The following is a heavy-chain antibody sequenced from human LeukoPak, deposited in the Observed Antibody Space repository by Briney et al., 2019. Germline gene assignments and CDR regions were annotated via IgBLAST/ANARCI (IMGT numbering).Heavy chain of an antibody. D-gene: IGHD1-26*01. CDR2: ISGSGGST. CDR1: GFTFSSYA. CDR3: ARAYSGSYRYDY. J-gene: IGHJ4*02. Sequence: GGSLRLSCAASGFTFSSYAMSWVRQAPGKGLEWVSAISGSGGSTYYADSVKGRFTISRDNSKNTLYLQMNSLRAEDTAVYYCARAYSGSYRYDYWGQGTLVTVSS. V-gene: IGHV3-23*01.